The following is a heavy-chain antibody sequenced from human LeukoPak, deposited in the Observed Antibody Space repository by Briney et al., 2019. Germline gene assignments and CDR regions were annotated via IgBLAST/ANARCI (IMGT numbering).Heavy chain of an antibody. J-gene: IGHJ4*02. Sequence: SVKVSCKASGGTFSSYAISWVRQAPGQGLEWMGGIIPIFGTANYAQKFQGRVTITADESTSTAYMELSSLRSEDTAVYYCARDQGYQLLGMAYYFDYWGQGTLVTVSS. CDR3: ARDQGYQLLGMAYYFDY. D-gene: IGHD2-2*01. V-gene: IGHV1-69*13. CDR1: GGTFSSYA. CDR2: IIPIFGTA.